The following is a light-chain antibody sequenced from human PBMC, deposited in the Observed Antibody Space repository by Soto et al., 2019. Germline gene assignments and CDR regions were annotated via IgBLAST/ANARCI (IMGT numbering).Light chain of an antibody. CDR1: QSVSSY. J-gene: IGKJ1*01. CDR2: DAS. Sequence: EIVFTQSPATLSLSPGERATLSFMASQSVSSYLAWYQQKPGQAPRLLIYDASNRATGIPARFSGSGSGTDSTLTISSLEPEDFAVYYCQQSSNWPPWKFGQGTKVDIK. CDR3: QQSSNWPPWK. V-gene: IGKV3-11*01.